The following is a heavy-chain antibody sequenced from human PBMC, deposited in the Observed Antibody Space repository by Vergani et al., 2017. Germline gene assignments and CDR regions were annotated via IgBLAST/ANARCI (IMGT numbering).Heavy chain of an antibody. Sequence: QVQLQQWGAGLLKPSETLSLTCAVYGGSFSGYYWSWIRQPPGKGLEWIGEINHSGSTNYNPSLKSRVTISVDTSKNQFSLKLSSVTAAETAVYYCARGGATVSGFGEPHYYYMDDWGKGTTVTVSS. CDR2: INHSGST. V-gene: IGHV4-34*01. CDR1: GGSFSGYY. D-gene: IGHD3-10*01. J-gene: IGHJ6*03. CDR3: ARGGATVSGFGEPHYYYMDD.